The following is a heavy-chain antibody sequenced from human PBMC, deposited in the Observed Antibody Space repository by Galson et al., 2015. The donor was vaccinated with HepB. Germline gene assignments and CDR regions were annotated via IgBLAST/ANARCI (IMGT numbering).Heavy chain of an antibody. V-gene: IGHV3-30*18. J-gene: IGHJ6*02. CDR2: ISYDGSYK. D-gene: IGHD5-12*01. CDR3: AKEVGLRPYIVATLTYGMDV. Sequence: SLRLSCAASGFTFSSYGMHWVRQAPGKGLEWVAVISYDGSYKYYADSVKGRFTISRDNSKNTLCLQMNSLRPEDTAVYYCAKEVGLRPYIVATLTYGMDVWGQGTTVTVSS. CDR1: GFTFSSYG.